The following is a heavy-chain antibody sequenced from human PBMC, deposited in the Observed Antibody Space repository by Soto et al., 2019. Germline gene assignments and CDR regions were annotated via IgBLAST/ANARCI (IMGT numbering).Heavy chain of an antibody. CDR1: GGSVSSGSYY. CDR3: ARDRGEVFFGTPLYPIGFEF. Sequence: SETLSLTCTVSGGSVSSGSYYWSWIRQPPGKGLEWIGYIYYSGSTNYNPSLKSRVTISVDTSKNQFSLKLSSVTAADTAVYYCARDRGEVFFGTPLYPIGFEFWCQGLLVTVSS. V-gene: IGHV4-61*01. J-gene: IGHJ4*02. D-gene: IGHD3-3*01. CDR2: IYYSGST.